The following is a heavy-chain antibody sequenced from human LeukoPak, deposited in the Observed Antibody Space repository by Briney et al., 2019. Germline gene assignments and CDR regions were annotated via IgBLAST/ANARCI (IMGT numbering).Heavy chain of an antibody. D-gene: IGHD3-10*01. CDR2: TSYDGSNK. V-gene: IGHV3-30*03. CDR3: ARDGVYGSGRPFDY. Sequence: GGSLRLSCAASGFTFSNYGMNWVRQAPGKGLEWVAFTSYDGSNKYYADSVKGRFTISRDNSKNTLYLQMNSLRAEDTAVYYCARDGVYGSGRPFDYWGQGTLVTVSS. J-gene: IGHJ4*02. CDR1: GFTFSNYG.